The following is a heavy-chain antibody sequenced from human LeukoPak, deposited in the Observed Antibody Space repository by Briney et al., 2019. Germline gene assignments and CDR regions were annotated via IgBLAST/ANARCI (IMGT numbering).Heavy chain of an antibody. Sequence: SETLSLTCAVYGGSFSGYYWSWIRQPPGKGLEWIGEINHSGSTNYNPSLKSRVTISVDTSKNQFSLKLSSVTAADTAVYYCARGARGRIIVAARTESKYYFDYWGQGTLVTVSS. V-gene: IGHV4-34*01. D-gene: IGHD6-13*01. J-gene: IGHJ4*02. CDR2: INHSGST. CDR1: GGSFSGYY. CDR3: ARGARGRIIVAARTESKYYFDY.